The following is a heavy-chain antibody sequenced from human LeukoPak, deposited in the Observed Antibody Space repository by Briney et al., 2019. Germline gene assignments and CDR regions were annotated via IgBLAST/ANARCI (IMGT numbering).Heavy chain of an antibody. CDR1: GFTFSSYA. V-gene: IGHV3-23*01. CDR3: AKVTTTVTVVYFDY. D-gene: IGHD4-17*01. J-gene: IGHJ4*02. CDR2: ISGSGGST. Sequence: GGSLRLSCAASGFTFSSYAMSWVRQAPGKGLEWVSVISGSGGSTDYADSVKGRFTISRDNSKNTLYLQMNSLRAEDTAVYYCAKVTTTVTVVYFDYWGQGTLVPVSS.